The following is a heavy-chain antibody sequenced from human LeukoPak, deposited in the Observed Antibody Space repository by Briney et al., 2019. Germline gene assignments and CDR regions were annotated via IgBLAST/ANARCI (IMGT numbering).Heavy chain of an antibody. V-gene: IGHV3-9*01. CDR2: ISWNSGSI. D-gene: IGHD6-13*01. CDR3: AKDMAAAASQYYGMDV. Sequence: GGSLRLSCAPSGFTFDDYAMHWVRQAPGKGLEWVSGISWNSGSIGYADSVKGRFTISRDNAKNSLYLQMNSLRAEDTALYYCAKDMAAAASQYYGMDVWGQGTTVTVSS. J-gene: IGHJ6*02. CDR1: GFTFDDYA.